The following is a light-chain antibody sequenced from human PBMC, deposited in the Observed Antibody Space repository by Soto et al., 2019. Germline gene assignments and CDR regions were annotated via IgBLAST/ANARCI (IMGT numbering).Light chain of an antibody. V-gene: IGKV1-39*01. J-gene: IGKJ1*01. CDR1: QSIFNY. CDR2: AAG. CDR3: QQSYGTPRT. Sequence: DIQMTQSPSSLSANVGDSVTITCRASQSIFNYLNWYQQKTGEAPKLLIYAAGSLQSGVPSRFSGSGSETHFTLTITSLQPVDFATYYCQQSYGTPRTFGQGTKVEIK.